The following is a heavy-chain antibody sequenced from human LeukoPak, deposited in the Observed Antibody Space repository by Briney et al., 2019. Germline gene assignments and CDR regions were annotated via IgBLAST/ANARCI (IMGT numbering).Heavy chain of an antibody. J-gene: IGHJ4*02. V-gene: IGHV3-48*03. CDR2: ISSSGSTK. Sequence: PGGSLTLSCAGSGFTFSSFEMNWVRQSPGRGLEWVSYISSSGSTKYYADSVKGRFTISRDNAKNSLYLQMNSLSAEDTALYYCASRPPPHRGPFDYWGQGTLVTVSS. CDR3: ASRPPPHRGPFDY. CDR1: GFTFSSFE.